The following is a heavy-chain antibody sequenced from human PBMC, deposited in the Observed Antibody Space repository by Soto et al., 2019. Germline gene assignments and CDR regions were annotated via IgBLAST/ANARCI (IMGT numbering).Heavy chain of an antibody. CDR2: IYYSGST. J-gene: IGHJ6*03. Sequence: SETLSLTCTVSGGSISSSSYYWGWIRQPPGKGLEWIGSIYYSGSTYYNPSLKSRVTISVDTSKNQFSLKLSSVTAADTAVYYCARLPRITMVRGMVGSDYYYMDVWGKGTTVTVSS. V-gene: IGHV4-39*01. CDR1: GGSISSSSYY. CDR3: ARLPRITMVRGMVGSDYYYMDV. D-gene: IGHD3-10*01.